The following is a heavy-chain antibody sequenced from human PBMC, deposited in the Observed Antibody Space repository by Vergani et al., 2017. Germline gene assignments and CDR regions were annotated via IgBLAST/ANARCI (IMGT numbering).Heavy chain of an antibody. J-gene: IGHJ6*02. Sequence: QVQLVQSGAEVKKPGASVKVSCKASGYTFTSYGISWVRQAPGQGLEWMVWISAYNGNTNYAQKLQGRVTMTTDTSTSTAYMELRSLRSDDTAVYYCARRYCSSTSCYEKDGMDVWGQGTTVNVSS. V-gene: IGHV1-18*01. D-gene: IGHD2-2*01. CDR1: GYTFTSYG. CDR2: ISAYNGNT. CDR3: ARRYCSSTSCYEKDGMDV.